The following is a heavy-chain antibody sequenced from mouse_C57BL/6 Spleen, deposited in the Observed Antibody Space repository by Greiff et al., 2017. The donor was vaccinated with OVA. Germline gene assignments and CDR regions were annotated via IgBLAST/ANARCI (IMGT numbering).Heavy chain of an antibody. V-gene: IGHV3-1*01. CDR3: ERAPPGNYGYDGYFDV. CDR1: GYSITSGYD. D-gene: IGHD2-2*01. Sequence: EVKLQESGPGMVKPSQSLSLTCTVTGYSITSGYDWHWLRHFPGNKLEWMGYISYSGSTNYNPSLKSRISITHDTSKNHFFLKLNSVTTEDTATYYCERAPPGNYGYDGYFDVWGTGTTVTVSA. J-gene: IGHJ1*03. CDR2: ISYSGST.